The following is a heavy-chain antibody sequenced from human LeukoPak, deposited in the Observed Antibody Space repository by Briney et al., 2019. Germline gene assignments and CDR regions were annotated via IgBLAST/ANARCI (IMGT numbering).Heavy chain of an antibody. Sequence: PGGSLRLSCEASGFTFSAYAMTWVRQAPGKGLEWVSSIGSDNKPHYSESVKGRFAISRDNSRNTLYLQMNSLRADDTAVFYCAKVRYMNSWYREIDYWGQGTLVTVSS. V-gene: IGHV3-23*05. J-gene: IGHJ4*02. CDR2: IGSDNKP. D-gene: IGHD6-13*01. CDR1: GFTFSAYA. CDR3: AKVRYMNSWYREIDY.